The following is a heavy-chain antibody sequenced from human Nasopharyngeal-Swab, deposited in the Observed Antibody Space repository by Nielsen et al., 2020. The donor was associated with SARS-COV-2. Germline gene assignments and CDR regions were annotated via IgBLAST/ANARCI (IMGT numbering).Heavy chain of an antibody. CDR2: IWYDGSNK. V-gene: IGHV3-33*01. Sequence: GESLKISCAASGFTFSSYGMHWVRQAPGKGLEWVAVIWYDGSNKYYADSVKGRFTISRDNSKNTLYLQMNSLRAEDTAVYYCARPSGWLAFDIWGQRTMVTVSS. CDR3: ARPSGWLAFDI. D-gene: IGHD6-19*01. J-gene: IGHJ3*02. CDR1: GFTFSSYG.